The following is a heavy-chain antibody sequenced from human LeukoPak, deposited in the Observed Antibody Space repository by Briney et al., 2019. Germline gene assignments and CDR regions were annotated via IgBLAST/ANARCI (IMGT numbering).Heavy chain of an antibody. J-gene: IGHJ4*02. V-gene: IGHV4-28*01. CDR1: GYSISSSNW. D-gene: IGHD2-15*01. Sequence: SDTLSLACAVSGYSISSSNWWGWIRQPPGKGLEWIGYIHYSGSTDHNPSLKSRVTMSVDTSKNQFSLKLSSVTAVDTAVYYCALYCSADNCGYFDYWGQGTLVTVSS. CDR2: IHYSGST. CDR3: ALYCSADNCGYFDY.